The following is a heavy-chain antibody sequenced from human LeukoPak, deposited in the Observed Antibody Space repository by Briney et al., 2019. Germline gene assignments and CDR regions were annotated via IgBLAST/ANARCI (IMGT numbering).Heavy chain of an antibody. CDR2: IYYSGST. J-gene: IGHJ6*02. D-gene: IGHD3-22*01. CDR3: ARDPPVNYYDSSGYYYYYGMDV. V-gene: IGHV4-59*12. CDR1: GGSISSYY. Sequence: SETLSLTCTVSGGSISSYYWIWIRQPPGKGLEWIGYIYYSGSTNYNRSPKSRVTISVDTSKNQFSLKLSSVTAADTAVYYCARDPPVNYYDSSGYYYYYGMDVWGQGTTVTVSS.